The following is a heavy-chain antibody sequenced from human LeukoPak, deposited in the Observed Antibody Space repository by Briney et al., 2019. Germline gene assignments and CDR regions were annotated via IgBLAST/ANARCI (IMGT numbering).Heavy chain of an antibody. CDR1: GGSISCGGYY. CDR3: ARSYYDILTGYLYYFDY. J-gene: IGHJ4*02. CDR2: IYYSGST. D-gene: IGHD3-9*01. V-gene: IGHV4-31*03. Sequence: PSETLSLTCTVSGGSISCGGYYWSWIRQHPGKGLEWIGYIYYSGSTYYNPSLKSRVTISVDTSKNQFSLKLSSVTAADTAVYYCARSYYDILTGYLYYFDYWGQGTLVTVSS.